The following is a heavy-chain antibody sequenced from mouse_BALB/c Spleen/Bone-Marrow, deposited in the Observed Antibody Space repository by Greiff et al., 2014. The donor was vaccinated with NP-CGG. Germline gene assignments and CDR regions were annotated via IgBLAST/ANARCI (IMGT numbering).Heavy chain of an antibody. Sequence: VQLQQSGAELVKPRASVKLSCTASGFNIKDTYMHWVKQRPEQGLEWIGRIDPANGNTKYDPKFQGKATITADTSSNTAYLQLSSLTSEGTAVYYCASYYYGSSSFAYWGQGTLVTVSA. CDR3: ASYYYGSSSFAY. CDR1: GFNIKDTY. CDR2: IDPANGNT. J-gene: IGHJ3*01. V-gene: IGHV14-3*02. D-gene: IGHD1-1*01.